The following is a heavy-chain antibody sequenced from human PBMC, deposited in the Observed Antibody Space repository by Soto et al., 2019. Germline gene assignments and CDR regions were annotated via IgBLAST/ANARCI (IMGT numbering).Heavy chain of an antibody. CDR2: ISWNSGSI. V-gene: IGHV3-9*01. D-gene: IGHD6-13*01. CDR1: GFSFDDYA. CDR3: AKDSIAAAGLYYFDY. J-gene: IGHJ4*02. Sequence: GGSLRLSCAASGFSFDDYAMHWVRQAPGKGLEWVSGISWNSGSIGYADSVKGRFTISRHNAKNSLYLQMNSLRAEDTALYYCAKDSIAAAGLYYFDYWGQGTLVTVSS.